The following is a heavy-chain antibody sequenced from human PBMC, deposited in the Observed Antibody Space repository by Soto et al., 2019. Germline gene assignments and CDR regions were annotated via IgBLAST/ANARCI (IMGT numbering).Heavy chain of an antibody. J-gene: IGHJ4*02. CDR1: GFTFSSYA. CDR2: ITGSGDST. D-gene: IGHD6-19*01. V-gene: IGHV3-23*01. CDR3: AKSGSGWYYFDY. Sequence: SLRLSCAASGFTFSSYAMSWVRQAPGKGLEWVSTITGSGDSTFYADSVKGRFTISRDNSKNTLYLHMNSLRAEDTAVYYCAKSGSGWYYFDYWGQGTLVTVSS.